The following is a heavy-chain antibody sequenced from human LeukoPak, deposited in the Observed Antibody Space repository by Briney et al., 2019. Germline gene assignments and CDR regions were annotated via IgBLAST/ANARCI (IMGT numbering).Heavy chain of an antibody. J-gene: IGHJ1*01. CDR2: ISSSSSYI. CDR3: ARLTRDTKYFQH. Sequence: GGSLRLSCAASGFTVSSTYMSWVRQAPGKGLEWVSSISSSSSYIYYADSVKGRFTISRDNAKNSLYLQMNSLRAEDTAVYYCARLTRDTKYFQHWGQGTLVTVSS. V-gene: IGHV3-21*01. D-gene: IGHD5-18*01. CDR1: GFTVSSTY.